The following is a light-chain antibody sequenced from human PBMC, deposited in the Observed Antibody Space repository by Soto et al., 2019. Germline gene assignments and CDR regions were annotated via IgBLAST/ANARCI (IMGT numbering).Light chain of an antibody. Sequence: EVMLTQSPGTLSLSPGERATLSCRASQSIFSNYLAWYQQKSGQAPRLLIYGASNRATGIPDRFSGSGSGTDFTLTFSRLEPEDFAVYYCQHYGTSPRTFGQGTKVEFK. CDR1: QSIFSNY. V-gene: IGKV3-20*01. CDR3: QHYGTSPRT. J-gene: IGKJ1*01. CDR2: GAS.